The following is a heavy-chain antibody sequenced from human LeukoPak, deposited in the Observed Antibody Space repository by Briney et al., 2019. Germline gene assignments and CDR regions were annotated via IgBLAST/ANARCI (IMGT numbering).Heavy chain of an antibody. V-gene: IGHV4-4*07. CDR1: GGSISPYF. CDR3: ARVAVATTYFDY. J-gene: IGHJ4*02. CDR2: IYSTGRS. Sequence: SETLSLTCSVSGGSISPYFWSWIRQPAGKGLEWIGRIYSTGRSTYNPSLESRVTMSVDKSKNQLSLNLTSVTAADTAAYYCARVAVATTYFDYWGQGTLVTVSP. D-gene: IGHD5-12*01.